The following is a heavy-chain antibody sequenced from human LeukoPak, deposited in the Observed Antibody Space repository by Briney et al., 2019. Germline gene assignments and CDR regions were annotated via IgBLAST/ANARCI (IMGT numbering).Heavy chain of an antibody. V-gene: IGHV3-74*01. J-gene: IGHJ4*02. CDR3: ARALGYCSGGSCYSDY. CDR2: IKSDGSST. CDR1: GFTFSSYW. Sequence: SGGSLRLSCAASGFTFSSYWMHWVRQAPGKGLVWVSSIKSDGSSTSYADSVRGRLTISRDNARNTLYLQMNSLRTEDTAVYYCARALGYCSGGSCYSDYWGQGTLVTVSS. D-gene: IGHD2-15*01.